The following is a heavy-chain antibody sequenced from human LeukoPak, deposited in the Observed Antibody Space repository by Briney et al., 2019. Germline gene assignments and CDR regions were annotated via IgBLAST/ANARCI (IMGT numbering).Heavy chain of an antibody. V-gene: IGHV3-23*01. D-gene: IGHD3-3*01. CDR3: AKGLYDFWSGYQYYFDY. CDR2: ISGSGGST. J-gene: IGHJ4*02. CDR1: GFTFSSYA. Sequence: GGSLRLACAASGFTFSSYAMSWVRQAPGKGLDWVSAISGSGGSTYYADSVKGRFTISRDNSKNTLYLQMNSLRAEDTAVYYCAKGLYDFWSGYQYYFDYWGQGTLVTVFS.